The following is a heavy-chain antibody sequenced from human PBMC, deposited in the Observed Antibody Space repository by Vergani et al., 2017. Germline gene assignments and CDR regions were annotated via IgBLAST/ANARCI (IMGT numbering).Heavy chain of an antibody. V-gene: IGHV3-74*01. Sequence: VQLVESGGGLVQPGGSLRLSCTASGFTFSNYWMQWVRQAPGKGLMWVSRINSDGDSTSYADSVKGRFTISRDNAKNTLYLQMDSLRAEDTAMFYCVKDRGASIGFDDWGQGTQVTVSS. CDR2: INSDGDST. J-gene: IGHJ4*02. D-gene: IGHD2-2*01. CDR3: VKDRGASIGFDD. CDR1: GFTFSNYW.